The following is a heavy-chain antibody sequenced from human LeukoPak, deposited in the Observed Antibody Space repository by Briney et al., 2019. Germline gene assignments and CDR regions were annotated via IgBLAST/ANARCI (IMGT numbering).Heavy chain of an antibody. CDR2: IYYSGST. D-gene: IGHD3/OR15-3a*01. CDR3: ARVSGGLARAFDY. J-gene: IGHJ4*02. Sequence: SQTLSLTCTVSGGSISSGDYYWSWIRQPPGKGLEWLGYIYYSGSTYYNPSLKSRVTISVDTSKNQFSLKLSSVTAADTAVYYCARVSGGLARAFDYWGQGTLVTVSS. CDR1: GGSISSGDYY. V-gene: IGHV4-30-4*01.